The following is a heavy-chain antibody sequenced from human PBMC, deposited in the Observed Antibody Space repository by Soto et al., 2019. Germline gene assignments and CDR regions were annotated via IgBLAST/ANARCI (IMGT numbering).Heavy chain of an antibody. V-gene: IGHV4-59*01. CDR2: IYYSGST. Sequence: SETLSLTCTVSGGSISSYYWSWIRQPPGKGLEWIGYIYYSGSTNYNPSLKSRVTISVDTSKNQFSLKLSSVTAADTAVYYCATRGYCSSTSCYTYYYYMDVWGKGTTVTVYS. CDR3: ATRGYCSSTSCYTYYYYMDV. CDR1: GGSISSYY. D-gene: IGHD2-2*02. J-gene: IGHJ6*03.